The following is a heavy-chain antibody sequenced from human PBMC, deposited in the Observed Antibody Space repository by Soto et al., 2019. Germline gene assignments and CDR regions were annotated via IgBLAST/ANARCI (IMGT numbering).Heavy chain of an antibody. D-gene: IGHD3-9*01. CDR2: IYSGGST. CDR3: ARGLRYFDWFAFDI. CDR1: GFTVSSNY. Sequence: EVQLVESGGGLVQPGGSLRLSCAASGFTVSSNYMSWVRQAPGKGLEWVSVIYSGGSTHYAYSVKGRFTISRDNSKNTLYLQMNSLRAEDTAVYYCARGLRYFDWFAFDIWGQGTMVTVSS. V-gene: IGHV3-66*01. J-gene: IGHJ3*02.